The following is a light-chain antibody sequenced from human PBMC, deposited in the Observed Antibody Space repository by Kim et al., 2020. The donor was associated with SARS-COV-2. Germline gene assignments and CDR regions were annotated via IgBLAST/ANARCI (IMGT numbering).Light chain of an antibody. CDR2: GAS. CDR1: QSVSSSD. V-gene: IGKV3-20*01. J-gene: IGKJ1*01. Sequence: SPGERATLSCRASQSVSSSDLAWDQRKPGQAPRLRIYGASSRATGIPDRFSGSGSGTDFTLTISRLEPEDFAVYYCQQYGSSPRTVGQGTKVDIK. CDR3: QQYGSSPRT.